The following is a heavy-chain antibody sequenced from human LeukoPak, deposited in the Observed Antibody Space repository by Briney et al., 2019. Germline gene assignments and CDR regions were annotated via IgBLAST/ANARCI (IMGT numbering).Heavy chain of an antibody. D-gene: IGHD3-22*01. CDR1: GFTFSSSW. V-gene: IGHV3-74*01. Sequence: GGSLRLSCAASGFTFSSSWMHWVRQAPGKGLVWVSRINSDGSSTTYANSVKGRFTIPRDNVKNTLYLQMNSLRAEDTAVYYCARAPNYYDSKAAGYYMDVWGKGTTVTVSS. CDR3: ARAPNYYDSKAAGYYMDV. J-gene: IGHJ6*03. CDR2: INSDGSST.